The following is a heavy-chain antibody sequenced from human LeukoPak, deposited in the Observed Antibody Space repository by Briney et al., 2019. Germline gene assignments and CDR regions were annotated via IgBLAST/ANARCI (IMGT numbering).Heavy chain of an antibody. CDR1: GGSLSSTNC. V-gene: IGHV4-4*02. Sequence: SETLSLTCGVSGGSLSSTNCWTWIRQPPGKALEWIGEVHLDGRTNFNPSLKSRLTMSVDLSENHVSLKLTSVTAADTAVYYCAREGGFYRPLDYSGQGTLVTVSS. CDR2: VHLDGRT. CDR3: AREGGFYRPLDY. D-gene: IGHD6-25*01. J-gene: IGHJ4*02.